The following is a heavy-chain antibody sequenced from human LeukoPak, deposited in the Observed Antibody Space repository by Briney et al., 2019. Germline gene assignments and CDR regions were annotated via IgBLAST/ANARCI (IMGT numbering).Heavy chain of an antibody. Sequence: SETLSLTCTVSGGSMNLYYWTWIRQSPGKGLEWIGDIYHIGSTNYNPSLKSRVTISIDTSKNQFSLQLTSVTPADTAVYYCATLDHDILSGYSHLHHWGQGALVIAS. V-gene: IGHV4-59*03. CDR1: GGSMNLYY. J-gene: IGHJ5*02. CDR3: ATLDHDILSGYSHLHH. CDR2: IYHIGST. D-gene: IGHD3-9*01.